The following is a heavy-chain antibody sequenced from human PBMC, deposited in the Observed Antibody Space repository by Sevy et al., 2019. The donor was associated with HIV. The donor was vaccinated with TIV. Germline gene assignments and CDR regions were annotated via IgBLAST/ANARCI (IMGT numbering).Heavy chain of an antibody. Sequence: GGSLRLSCAASGFTFSSYWMSWVRQAPGKGLEWVANIKQDGSEKYYVDSVKGRFTISRDNAKNSLYLQTNSLRAEDTAVYYCARDDHYDFWSGYYTGIAGFDYWGQGTLVTVSS. D-gene: IGHD3-3*01. CDR2: IKQDGSEK. V-gene: IGHV3-7*03. J-gene: IGHJ4*02. CDR3: ARDDHYDFWSGYYTGIAGFDY. CDR1: GFTFSSYW.